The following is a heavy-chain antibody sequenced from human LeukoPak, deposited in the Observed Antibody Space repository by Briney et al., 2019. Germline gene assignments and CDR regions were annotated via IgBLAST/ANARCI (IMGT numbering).Heavy chain of an antibody. CDR2: ISSSGSII. CDR1: GFTFSNAW. V-gene: IGHV3-11*01. CDR3: ARDRFSGSYPLDY. D-gene: IGHD1-26*01. J-gene: IGHJ4*02. Sequence: GGSLRLSCAASGFTFSNAWMSWVRQAPGRGLEWVSYISSSGSIIYYADSVKGRFTISRDNAKNSLYLQMNSLRAEDTAVYYCARDRFSGSYPLDYWGQGTLVTVSS.